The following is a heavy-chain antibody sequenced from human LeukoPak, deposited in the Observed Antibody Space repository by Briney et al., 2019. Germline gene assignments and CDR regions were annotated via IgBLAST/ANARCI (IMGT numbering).Heavy chain of an antibody. D-gene: IGHD3-3*01. CDR1: GGSFSGYY. J-gene: IGHJ3*02. Sequence: PSETLSLTCAVSGGSFSGYYWSWIRQPPGKGLEWIGEINISGSTNSNPSLKSRVTISVDTSKNQFSLKLSSVTAADTAVYYCARDYPPTPPRDFWSGYSRDAFDIWGQGTMVTVSS. CDR2: INISGST. V-gene: IGHV4-34*01. CDR3: ARDYPPTPPRDFWSGYSRDAFDI.